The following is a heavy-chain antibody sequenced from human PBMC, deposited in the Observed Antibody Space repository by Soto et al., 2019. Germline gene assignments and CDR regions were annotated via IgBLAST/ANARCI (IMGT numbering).Heavy chain of an antibody. CDR1: GYSFTSYW. V-gene: IGHV5-10-1*01. CDR3: ARLTQDSYESSGHTVGHYGMDV. Sequence: GESLKISCKGSGYSFTSYWISWVRQMPGKGLEWMGRIDPSDSYTNYSPSFQGHVTISADKSISTAYLQWSSLKASDTAMYYCARLTQDSYESSGHTVGHYGMDVWGQGTTVTVSS. CDR2: IDPSDSYT. J-gene: IGHJ6*02. D-gene: IGHD3-22*01.